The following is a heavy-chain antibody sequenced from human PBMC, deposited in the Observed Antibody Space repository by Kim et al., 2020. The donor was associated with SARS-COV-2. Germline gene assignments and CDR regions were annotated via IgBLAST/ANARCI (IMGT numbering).Heavy chain of an antibody. CDR2: IYYSGSA. CDR1: GVSISSYY. D-gene: IGHD1-1*01. CDR3: ARGNFAPNY. J-gene: IGHJ4*02. Sequence: SETLSLTCTVSGVSISSYYWSWIRQPPGKGLEWIGYIYYSGSADYNPSLKSRVTISVDTSKNQFSLKLSSVPAADTAAYYCARGNFAPNYWGQGPLVTVS. V-gene: IGHV4-59*01.